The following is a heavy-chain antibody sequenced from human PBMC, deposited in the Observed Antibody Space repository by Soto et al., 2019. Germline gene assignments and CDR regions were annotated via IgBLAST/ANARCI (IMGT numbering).Heavy chain of an antibody. Sequence: ASVKVSCKASGYTFTSYAMHWVRQAPGQRLEWMGWINAGNGNTKYSQKFQGRVTITRDTSASTAYMELSSLRSEDTAVYYCARSIVVVTAADYWGLGTLVTVSS. J-gene: IGHJ4*02. CDR1: GYTFTSYA. CDR3: ARSIVVVTAADY. CDR2: INAGNGNT. V-gene: IGHV1-3*01. D-gene: IGHD2-21*02.